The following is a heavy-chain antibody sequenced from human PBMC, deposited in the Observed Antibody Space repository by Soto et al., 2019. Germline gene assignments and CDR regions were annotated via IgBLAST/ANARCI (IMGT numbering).Heavy chain of an antibody. CDR1: GYTCTTYA. J-gene: IGHJ4*02. CDR2: ISSYKGYM. D-gene: IGHD2-15*01. V-gene: IGHV1-18*01. Sequence: QVQLVQSGAEVKKPGASVKVSCEASGYTCTTYAFSRVRQAPGQGLEWMGWISSYKGYMNYAPNLQGRVTMTTDTSTSSAYMELRSLRSDDTAVYYCARSGYCSGGSCANYFDYWGQGTLVTVSS. CDR3: ARSGYCSGGSCANYFDY.